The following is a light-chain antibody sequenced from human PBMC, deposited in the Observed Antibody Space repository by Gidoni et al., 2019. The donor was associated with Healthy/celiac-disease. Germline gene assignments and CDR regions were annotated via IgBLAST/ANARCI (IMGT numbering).Light chain of an antibody. CDR2: GAS. Sequence: IVLTQSPATLSVSPGERATLSCRASQSVSSNLAWYQQKPVQAPRLLIYGASTRATGIPARFSGSGSGTEFTLTISSLQSEDVAVYYCQQYNNSTKTFGQGTKVEIK. V-gene: IGKV3-15*01. J-gene: IGKJ1*01. CDR3: QQYNNSTKT. CDR1: QSVSSN.